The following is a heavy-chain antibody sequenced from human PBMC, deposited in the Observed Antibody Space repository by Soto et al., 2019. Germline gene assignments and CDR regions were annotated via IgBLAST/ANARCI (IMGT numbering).Heavy chain of an antibody. V-gene: IGHV3-23*01. Sequence: EVQLLESGGDLVQPGGSLRLSCAASGFNVDAFAVNWVRQAPGKGLEWVSGISVSDAFIYYADSVRGRFSISRDASENILYLQMNSPRVDDTALYYCTRETVAGITGLDYWGPGTLVTVSS. CDR1: GFNVDAFA. CDR2: ISVSDAFI. D-gene: IGHD1-20*01. J-gene: IGHJ4*02. CDR3: TRETVAGITGLDY.